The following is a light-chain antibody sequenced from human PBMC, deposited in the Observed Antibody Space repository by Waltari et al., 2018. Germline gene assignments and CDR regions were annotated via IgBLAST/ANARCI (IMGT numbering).Light chain of an antibody. CDR3: QQTYSVPLT. Sequence: IQMTQSPSSVSASVGDRVIITCRTSQTITNYLNWYQQKPGKAPQLLIYAASNLQSGVPSRFSGSGSGTDFTLTISSLQPDDFATYFCQQTYSVPLTFGGGTRVEIK. J-gene: IGKJ4*01. CDR1: QTITNY. CDR2: AAS. V-gene: IGKV1-39*01.